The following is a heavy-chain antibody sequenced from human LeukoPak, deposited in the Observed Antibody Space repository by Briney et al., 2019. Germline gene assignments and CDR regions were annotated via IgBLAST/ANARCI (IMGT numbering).Heavy chain of an antibody. J-gene: IGHJ4*02. D-gene: IGHD5-18*01. CDR1: GFTFSSYW. Sequence: GGSLRLSCAASGFTFSSYWMHWVRQAPGKGLVWVSRINTDGSSTSYADSVKGRFTISRDNAKNSLYLQMNSLRAEDTAVYYCARSSTYSFADYWGQGTLVTVSS. CDR2: INTDGSST. V-gene: IGHV3-74*01. CDR3: ARSSTYSFADY.